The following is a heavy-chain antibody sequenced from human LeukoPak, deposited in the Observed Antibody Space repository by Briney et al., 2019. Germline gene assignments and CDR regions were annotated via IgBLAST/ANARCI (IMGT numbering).Heavy chain of an antibody. CDR3: ARGGYVYYYYYYMDV. CDR1: GYTFTGYY. J-gene: IGHJ6*03. V-gene: IGHV1-2*02. D-gene: IGHD5-12*01. CDR2: INPNSGGT. Sequence: EASLKVSSKASGYTFTGYYMNWVRKAPGQGLEWMDWINPNSGGTNYAQKFQGRFTMTRANSSSTAYMTLSRLRADDTAVYYCARGGYVYYYYYYMDVWGKGTTVTVSS.